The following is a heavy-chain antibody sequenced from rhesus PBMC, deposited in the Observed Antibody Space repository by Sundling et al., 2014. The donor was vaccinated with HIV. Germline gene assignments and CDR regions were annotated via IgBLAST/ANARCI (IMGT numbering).Heavy chain of an antibody. CDR1: GFTFSSYG. D-gene: IGHD5-12*01. V-gene: IGHV3S42*01. J-gene: IGHJ4*01. CDR3: AMGGYSYSYN. CDR2: INSGGGST. Sequence: EVQLVETGGGLVQPGGSLKLSCAASGFTFSSYGMSWVRQAPGKGLEWVSAINSGGGSTYYADSVKGRFTISRDNSKNTLSLQMNSLRAEDTAVYYCAMGGYSYSYNWGQGVLVTVSS.